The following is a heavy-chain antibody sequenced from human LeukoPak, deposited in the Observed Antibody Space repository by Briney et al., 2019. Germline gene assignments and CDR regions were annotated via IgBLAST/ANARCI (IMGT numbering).Heavy chain of an antibody. D-gene: IGHD6-19*01. CDR3: ARGGSSGAFDY. CDR1: GFTFSSYG. V-gene: IGHV3-33*01. Sequence: GGSLRLSYAASGFTFSSYGMHWVRQAPGKGLEWVAVIWYDGSNKYYADSVKGRFTISRDNSKNTLYLQMNSLRAEDTAVYYCARGGSSGAFDYWGQGTLVTVSS. CDR2: IWYDGSNK. J-gene: IGHJ4*02.